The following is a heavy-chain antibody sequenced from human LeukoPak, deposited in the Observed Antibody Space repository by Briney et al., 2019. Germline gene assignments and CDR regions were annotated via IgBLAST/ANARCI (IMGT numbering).Heavy chain of an antibody. CDR2: IYNSGRT. V-gene: IGHV4-59*01. Sequence: SETLSLTCAVYGGSFSGYYWSWIRQPPGKGLEWIGYIYNSGRTNYNPSLKSRVTISVDTSKNQFSLKLSSVTAADTAVYYCARSAEDYYFYYMDVWGKGTTVTVSS. CDR1: GGSFSGYY. D-gene: IGHD6-25*01. CDR3: ARSAEDYYFYYMDV. J-gene: IGHJ6*03.